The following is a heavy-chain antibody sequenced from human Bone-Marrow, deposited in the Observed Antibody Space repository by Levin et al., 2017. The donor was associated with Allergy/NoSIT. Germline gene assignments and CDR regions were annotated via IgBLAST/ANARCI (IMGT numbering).Heavy chain of an antibody. Sequence: SETLSLTCTVSGGSISSSSYYWGWIRQPPGKGLEWIGSIYYSGSTYYNPSLKSRVTISVDTSKNQFSLKLSSVTAADTAVYYCARRYYDFWSGYYSAGDAFDIWGQGTMVTVSS. D-gene: IGHD3-3*01. CDR3: ARRYYDFWSGYYSAGDAFDI. CDR2: IYYSGST. CDR1: GGSISSSSYY. J-gene: IGHJ3*02. V-gene: IGHV4-39*01.